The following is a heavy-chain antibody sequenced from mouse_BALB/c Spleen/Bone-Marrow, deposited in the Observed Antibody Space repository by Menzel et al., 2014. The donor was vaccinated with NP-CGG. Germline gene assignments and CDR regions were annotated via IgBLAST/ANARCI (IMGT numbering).Heavy chain of an antibody. CDR3: ARYMITTSYFDY. V-gene: IGHV5-9*03. CDR2: ISSGGGNT. D-gene: IGHD2-4*01. J-gene: IGHJ2*01. Sequence: EVQGVESGGGLVKPGGSLKLSCAASGFTFSSYTMSWVRQTPEKRLEWVATISSGGGNTYHPDSVKGRFTISRDNAKNNLYLQMSSLRSEDTALYYCARYMITTSYFDYWGQGTTLTVSS. CDR1: GFTFSSYT.